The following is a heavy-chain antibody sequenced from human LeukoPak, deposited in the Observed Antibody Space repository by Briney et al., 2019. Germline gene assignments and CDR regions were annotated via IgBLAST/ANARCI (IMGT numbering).Heavy chain of an antibody. CDR2: ISGSGGST. J-gene: IGHJ4*02. CDR3: AKEPPSANYDILTGYFY. CDR1: GFTFSSYA. D-gene: IGHD3-9*01. Sequence: PGGSLRLSCAASGFTFSSYAMSWVRQAPGKGLEWVSAISGSGGSTYYADSVKGRFTISRDNSKNTLYLQMNSLRAEDTAVYYCAKEPPSANYDILTGYFYWGQGTLVTVSS. V-gene: IGHV3-23*01.